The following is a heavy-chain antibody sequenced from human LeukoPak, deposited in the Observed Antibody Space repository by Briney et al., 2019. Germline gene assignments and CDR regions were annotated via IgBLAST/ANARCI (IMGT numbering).Heavy chain of an antibody. CDR2: IYYSGST. CDR3: ARASPREYCSSTSCLVLDY. Sequence: PSETLSLTCTVSGGSISSYYWSWIRQPPGKGLECIGYIYYSGSTNYNPSLKSRVTISVDTSKNQFSLKLSSVTAADTAVYYCARASPREYCSSTSCLVLDYWGQGTLVTVSS. CDR1: GGSISSYY. J-gene: IGHJ4*02. D-gene: IGHD2-2*01. V-gene: IGHV4-59*01.